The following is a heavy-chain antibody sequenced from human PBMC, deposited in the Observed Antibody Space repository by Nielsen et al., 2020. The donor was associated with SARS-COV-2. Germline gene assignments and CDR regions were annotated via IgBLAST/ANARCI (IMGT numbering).Heavy chain of an antibody. J-gene: IGHJ2*01. V-gene: IGHV3-21*06. CDR3: ARDQDGGAATSNWYFDL. Sequence: GGSLRLSCAASGFRFTSYSMNWVRQAPGKGLEWVASITMSGAYMYYADSVRGRFTVSRDNAENSLYLQMNSLRDEDTAVYYCARDQDGGAATSNWYFDLWGRSTLVIVSS. D-gene: IGHD6-25*01. CDR1: GFRFTSYS. CDR2: ITMSGAYM.